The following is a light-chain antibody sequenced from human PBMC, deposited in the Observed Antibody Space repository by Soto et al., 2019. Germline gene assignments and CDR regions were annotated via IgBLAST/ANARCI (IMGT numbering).Light chain of an antibody. CDR1: SSDVGGYNY. J-gene: IGLJ2*01. CDR2: DVS. CDR3: CSYEGSYTFRV. Sequence: QSALTQPRSVSGSPGQSVTISCTGTSSDVGGYNYVSWYQQHPGKARKLMIYDVSKRPSGVPDRFSGSKSGNTASLTISGLQAEDEADYYCCSYEGSYTFRVFGGGTKVTVL. V-gene: IGLV2-11*01.